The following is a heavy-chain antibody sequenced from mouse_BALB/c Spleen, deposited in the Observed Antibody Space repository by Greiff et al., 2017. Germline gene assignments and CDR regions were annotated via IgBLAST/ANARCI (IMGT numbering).Heavy chain of an antibody. CDR1: GYTFTSYY. Sequence: QVHVKQSGAELVKPGASVKLSCKASGYTFTSYYMYWVKQRPGQGLEWIGGINPSNGGTNFNEKFKSKATLTVDKSSSTAYMQLSSLTSEDSAVYYCTREEDLGGYGSVWFAYWGQGTLVTVSA. CDR3: TREEDLGGYGSVWFAY. CDR2: INPSNGGT. D-gene: IGHD2-10*02. V-gene: IGHV1S81*02. J-gene: IGHJ3*01.